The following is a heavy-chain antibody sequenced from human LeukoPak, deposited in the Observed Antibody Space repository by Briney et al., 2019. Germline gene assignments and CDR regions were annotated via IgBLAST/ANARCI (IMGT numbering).Heavy chain of an antibody. V-gene: IGHV3-30*02. J-gene: IGHJ3*02. CDR2: IRYDGSNK. Sequence: GGSLRLSCAASGFTFSSYGMHWVRQAPGKGLEWVAFIRYDGSNKYYADSVKGRFTISRDNSKNTLYLQMNSLRAEDTAVYYCAKISLRIVVVINAFDIWGQGTMVTVSS. CDR3: AKISLRIVVVINAFDI. D-gene: IGHD3-22*01. CDR1: GFTFSSYG.